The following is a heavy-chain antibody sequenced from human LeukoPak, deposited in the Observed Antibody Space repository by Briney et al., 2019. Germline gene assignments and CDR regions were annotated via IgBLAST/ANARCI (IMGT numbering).Heavy chain of an antibody. J-gene: IGHJ3*02. CDR2: IKSKSDGGTT. CDR1: TFTFSNAW. V-gene: IGHV3-15*01. Sequence: PGGSLRLSCAASTFTFSNAWMSWVRQAPGKGLEWVGRIKSKSDGGTTDYAAPVKGRFTISRDDSKNTLYLHMTSLKTDDTAVYYCTTAPRGYCSGGSCSYAFDIWGQGTMVTVSS. CDR3: TTAPRGYCSGGSCSYAFDI. D-gene: IGHD2-15*01.